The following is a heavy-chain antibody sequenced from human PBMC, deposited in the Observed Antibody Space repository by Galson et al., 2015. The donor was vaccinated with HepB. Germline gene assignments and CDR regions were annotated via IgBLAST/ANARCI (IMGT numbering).Heavy chain of an antibody. CDR3: ARFSDPTSTAFDP. Sequence: SLRLSCATSGFSLSSYALHWVRQAPGKGLEWVAVSWHDESKEYYADSVKGRFTISRDKSKNTVSLQMNNLRAEDTAMYFCARFSDPTSTAFDPWGQGTLVTVSS. CDR2: SWHDESKE. CDR1: GFSLSSYA. D-gene: IGHD1-1*01. V-gene: IGHV3-33*08. J-gene: IGHJ5*02.